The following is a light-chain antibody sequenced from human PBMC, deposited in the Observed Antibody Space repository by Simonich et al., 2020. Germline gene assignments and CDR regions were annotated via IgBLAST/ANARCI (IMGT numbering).Light chain of an antibody. J-gene: IGKJ2*01. CDR1: QSLLHSDGKTC. CDR2: EGA. CDR3: MQSIQLPSYT. V-gene: IGKV2D-29*02. Sequence: DIVMTQTPLSLSVTPGQPASISCKSSQSLLHSDGKTCLYWYLQKPGQSPQLLIYEGANRFSGVPDRFSGSGSGTDFTLKISRVEAEDVGVYYCMQSIQLPSYTFGQGTKLEIK.